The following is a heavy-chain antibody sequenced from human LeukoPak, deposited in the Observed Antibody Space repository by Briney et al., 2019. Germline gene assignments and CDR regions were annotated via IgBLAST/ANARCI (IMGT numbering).Heavy chain of an antibody. J-gene: IGHJ4*02. D-gene: IGHD3-10*01. Sequence: GGSLRLSCAASGFTFSSYSMNWVRQAPGKGLEWVSSISSSSSYIYYADSVKGRFTISRDNAKNSLYLQMNSLRAEDTAVYYCARDGFKVPSPPDYWGQGTLVTVSS. V-gene: IGHV3-21*01. CDR3: ARDGFKVPSPPDY. CDR1: GFTFSSYS. CDR2: ISSSSSYI.